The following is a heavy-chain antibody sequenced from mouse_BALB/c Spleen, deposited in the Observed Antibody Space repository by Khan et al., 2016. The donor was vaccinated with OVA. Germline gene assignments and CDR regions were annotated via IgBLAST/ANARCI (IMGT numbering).Heavy chain of an antibody. J-gene: IGHJ3*01. CDR1: GYTFNDYY. CDR3: AREWAAWFPY. Sequence: VKLLESGAELARPGASVNLSCKASGYTFNDYYINWMRQRTGQGLEWIGEIYPGSANIYYNEKFKGKATLTADKSSSTVYMQLSSLTSEDSAVYFCAREWAAWFPYWGQGTLVTVSA. V-gene: IGHV1-77*01. CDR2: IYPGSANI.